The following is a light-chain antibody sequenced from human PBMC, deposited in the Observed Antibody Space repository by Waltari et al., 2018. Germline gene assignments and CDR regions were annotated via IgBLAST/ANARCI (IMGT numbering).Light chain of an antibody. CDR2: YDD. CDR3: SAWDDVLSGLV. V-gene: IGLV1-36*01. Sequence: QSVLTQSPTVSAATRQRVNMFSSGRSATSGKNGVIGYQQVPGQAPELLIYYDDLLPSGVSDRFSGSKSGTSASLAISGLQSEDAAVYYCSAWDDVLSGLVFGGGTQLTVL. CDR1: SATSGKNG. J-gene: IGLJ2*01.